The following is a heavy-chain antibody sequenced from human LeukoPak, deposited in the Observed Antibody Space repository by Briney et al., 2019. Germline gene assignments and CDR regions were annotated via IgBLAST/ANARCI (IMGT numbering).Heavy chain of an antibody. CDR3: AKDAQRGFDYSNSLEY. D-gene: IGHD4-11*01. V-gene: IGHV3-33*06. CDR1: GFTFSHYG. CDR2: MWNDGTNR. J-gene: IGHJ4*02. Sequence: GRSLRLSCAASGFTFSHYGMHWVRQAPGKGLEWVAVMWNDGTNRYYGDSVKGRFTISRDDSKNTVYLQMNGLRAGDTAVYYCAKDAQRGFDYSNSLEYWGQGTLVTVSS.